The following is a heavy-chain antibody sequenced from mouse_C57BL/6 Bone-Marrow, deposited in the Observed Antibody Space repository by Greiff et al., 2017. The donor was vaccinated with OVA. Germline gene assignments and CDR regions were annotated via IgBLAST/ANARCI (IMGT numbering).Heavy chain of an antibody. J-gene: IGHJ2*01. CDR2: IDPSDSYT. Sequence: VQLQQPGAELVRPGTSVKLSCKASGYTFTSYWMHWVTQRPGQGLEWIGVIDPSDSYTNYNQKFKGKATLTVDTSSSTAYMQLSSLTSEDSAVYYCARLGWDVDYWGQGTTLTVSS. D-gene: IGHD4-1*01. CDR1: GYTFTSYW. CDR3: ARLGWDVDY. V-gene: IGHV1-59*01.